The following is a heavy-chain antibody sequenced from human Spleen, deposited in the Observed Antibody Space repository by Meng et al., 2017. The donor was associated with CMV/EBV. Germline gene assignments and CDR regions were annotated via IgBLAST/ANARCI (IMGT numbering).Heavy chain of an antibody. CDR1: GFTFSSHN. CDR3: ARERCSSTSCYSNWFDP. CDR2: ISSSGSTI. D-gene: IGHD2-2*01. J-gene: IGHJ5*02. V-gene: IGHV3-48*04. Sequence: GGSLRLSCAAFGFTFSSHNMNWVRQAPGKGLEWVSYISSSGSTIYYADSVKGRFTISRDNAKNSLYLQMNSLRAEDTAVYYCARERCSSTSCYSNWFDPWGQGTLVTVSS.